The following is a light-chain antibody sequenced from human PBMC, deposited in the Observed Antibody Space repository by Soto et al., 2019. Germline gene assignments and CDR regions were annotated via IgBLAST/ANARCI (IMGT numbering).Light chain of an antibody. Sequence: EIVLTQSPATLSLSPGERATLSCRASQSVSSYLAWYQQKPGQAPRILIYDASNRATGIPARFSGSGSGTDFTLTISSLEPEDFAVYYCQQRSNWPPPITFGQGTRLEIK. CDR1: QSVSSY. V-gene: IGKV3-11*01. CDR2: DAS. CDR3: QQRSNWPPPIT. J-gene: IGKJ5*01.